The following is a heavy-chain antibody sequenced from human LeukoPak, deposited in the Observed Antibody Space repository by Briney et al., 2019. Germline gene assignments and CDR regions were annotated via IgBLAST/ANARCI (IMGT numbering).Heavy chain of an antibody. D-gene: IGHD1-26*01. Sequence: GGSLRLSCAASGFTFSSYGMHWVRQAPGKGLEWVAVISYDGSNKYYADSVKGRFTISRDNSKNTLYLQMNSLRAEDTAVYYCAKAVIVGAYFDYWGQGTLVTVSS. CDR3: AKAVIVGAYFDY. CDR1: GFTFSSYG. V-gene: IGHV3-30*18. J-gene: IGHJ4*02. CDR2: ISYDGSNK.